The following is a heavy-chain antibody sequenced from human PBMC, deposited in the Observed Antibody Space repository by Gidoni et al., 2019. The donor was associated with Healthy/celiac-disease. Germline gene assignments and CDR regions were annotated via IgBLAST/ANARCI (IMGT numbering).Heavy chain of an antibody. CDR2: IYYSGST. J-gene: IGHJ4*02. Sequence: LEWIGYIYYSGSTYYNPSLKSRVTISVDTSKNQFSLKLSSVTAADTAVYYCARVADSSGWYSDYWGQGTLVTVSS. D-gene: IGHD6-19*01. V-gene: IGHV4-30-4*01. CDR3: ARVADSSGWYSDY.